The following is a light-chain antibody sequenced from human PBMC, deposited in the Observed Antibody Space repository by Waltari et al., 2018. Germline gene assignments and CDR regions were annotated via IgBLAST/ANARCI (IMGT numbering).Light chain of an antibody. J-gene: IGLJ3*02. CDR2: RNN. Sequence: QSVLTQPPSASGTPGQRVTISCSGTSSNFGSNYVYWYHQLPGTAPKLLIYRNNQRPSGVPDRFSGSKSGTSASLAISGLRSEDEADYYCAVWDDSLSGRVFGGGTKLTVL. V-gene: IGLV1-47*01. CDR1: SSNFGSNY. CDR3: AVWDDSLSGRV.